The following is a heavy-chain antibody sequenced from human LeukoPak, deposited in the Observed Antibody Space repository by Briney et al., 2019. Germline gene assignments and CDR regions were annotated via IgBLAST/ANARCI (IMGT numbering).Heavy chain of an antibody. D-gene: IGHD5-24*01. CDR2: INPNSGGTSGGA. V-gene: IGHV1-2*06. Sequence: GASVKVSCKASGYTFTNYYMHWVRQAPGQGLEWMGRINPNSGGTSGGANYAQKFQGRVTMTSDTSISTAYMELSSLRSDDTAVYYCARRWLQSPYNFDYWGQGTLVTVSS. CDR1: GYTFTNYY. CDR3: ARRWLQSPYNFDY. J-gene: IGHJ4*02.